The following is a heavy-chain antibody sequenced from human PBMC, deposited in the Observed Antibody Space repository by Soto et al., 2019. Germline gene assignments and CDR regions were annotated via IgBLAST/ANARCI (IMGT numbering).Heavy chain of an antibody. CDR2: ISTYNGNT. V-gene: IGHV1-18*04. CDR1: AYTFTNSG. J-gene: IGHJ4*02. Sequence: GASVKVSCKTSAYTFTNSGICWVRQAPGQGLEWMGWISTYNGNTNYAQRFQGRVTMTKDTSTSTAYMELGSLTSDDTAVYYCGLGTRTFDLWGQGTPVTVSS. CDR3: GLGTRTFDL. D-gene: IGHD6-19*01.